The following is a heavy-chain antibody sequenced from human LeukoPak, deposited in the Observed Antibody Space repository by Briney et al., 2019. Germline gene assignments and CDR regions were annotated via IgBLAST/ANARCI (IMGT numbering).Heavy chain of an antibody. CDR2: IRSKANSHAT. V-gene: IGHV3-73*01. D-gene: IGHD2-2*01. Sequence: GGSLRLSCAASGFTFSGSAMHWVRQASGKGLEWVGRIRSKANSHATAYAASVKGRFTISRDDSKNTAYLQMNSLKTEDTAVYYCRIVVVPAAISPLRGGYMDVWGKGTTVTVSS. CDR3: RIVVVPAAISPLRGGYMDV. CDR1: GFTFSGSA. J-gene: IGHJ6*03.